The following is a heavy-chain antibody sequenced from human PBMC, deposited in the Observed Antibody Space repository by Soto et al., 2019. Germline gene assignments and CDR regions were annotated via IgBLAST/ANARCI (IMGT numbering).Heavy chain of an antibody. V-gene: IGHV4-34*01. Sequence: SETLSLTCAVYGGSFSDYYWRWIRQPPGQGLEWIGEINHSGSTNYNPSLKSRVTISVDTSKNQFSLKLSSVTAADTAVYYCARGRRYYYDSSDYYPLDYWGQGTLVTVSS. D-gene: IGHD3-22*01. J-gene: IGHJ4*02. CDR3: ARGRRYYYDSSDYYPLDY. CDR1: GGSFSDYY. CDR2: INHSGST.